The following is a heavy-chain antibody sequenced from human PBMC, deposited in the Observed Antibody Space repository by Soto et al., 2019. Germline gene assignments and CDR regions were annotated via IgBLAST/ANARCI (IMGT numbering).Heavy chain of an antibody. CDR2: YSGFT. CDR1: GGSITTYQ. Sequence: PSETLSLTCTVSGGSITTYQWSWIRQPPGKGLEWIGGYSGFTDYNPSLESRATISVDHSKNQFSLTLRSVTAADSAVYYCARGSGPNDAFDIWGQGTMVTVSS. D-gene: IGHD2-15*01. V-gene: IGHV4-59*01. CDR3: ARGSGPNDAFDI. J-gene: IGHJ3*02.